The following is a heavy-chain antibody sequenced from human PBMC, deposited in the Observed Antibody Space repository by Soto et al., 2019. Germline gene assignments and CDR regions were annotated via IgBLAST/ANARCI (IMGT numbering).Heavy chain of an antibody. V-gene: IGHV4-4*07. CDR1: GGSISSHY. J-gene: IGHJ6*02. CDR3: ARGNCSSPNCYSFSGYYGMDV. D-gene: IGHD2-2*01. Sequence: SETLSLTCTVSGGSISSHYWSWIRQPAGKGLEWIGRIYTSGSTNYNPSLKSRVTMSLDTSKNQFSLKLTSVTAADTALYYCARGNCSSPNCYSFSGYYGMDVWGQGTTVTVSS. CDR2: IYTSGST.